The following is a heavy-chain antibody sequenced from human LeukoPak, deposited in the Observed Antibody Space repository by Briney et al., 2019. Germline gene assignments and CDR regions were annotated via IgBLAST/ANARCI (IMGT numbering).Heavy chain of an antibody. CDR2: ISGSGGST. J-gene: IGHJ4*02. CDR1: GITLSNYG. D-gene: IGHD3-22*01. Sequence: GGSLRLSCAASGITLSNYGMSRVRQAPGKGLEWVAGISGSGGSTNYADSVKGRFTISRDNRKNTLHLQMNSLRVEDTVVYLCAKRGVVIRVILVGFHKEAYYFDSWGQGALVTVSS. CDR3: AKRGVVIRVILVGFHKEAYYFDS. V-gene: IGHV3-23*01.